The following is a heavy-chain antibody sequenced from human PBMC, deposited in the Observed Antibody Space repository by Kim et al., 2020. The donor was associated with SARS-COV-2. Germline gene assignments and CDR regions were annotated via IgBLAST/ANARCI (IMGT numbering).Heavy chain of an antibody. Sequence: WGSLRLSCAASGFTFSSYAMSWVRQAPGKGLEWVSAISGSGGSTYYADSVKGRFTISRDNSKNTLYLQMNSLRAEDTAVYYCAKIRQYGDYEAYWGQGTLVTVSS. CDR1: GFTFSSYA. D-gene: IGHD4-17*01. CDR2: ISGSGGST. J-gene: IGHJ4*02. V-gene: IGHV3-23*01. CDR3: AKIRQYGDYEAY.